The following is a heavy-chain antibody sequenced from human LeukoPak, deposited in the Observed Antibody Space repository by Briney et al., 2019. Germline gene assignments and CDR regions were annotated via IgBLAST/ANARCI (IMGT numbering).Heavy chain of an antibody. CDR2: ISTYNGNT. CDR3: ANLAGVVAGLGP. J-gene: IGHJ5*02. D-gene: IGHD6-19*01. V-gene: IGHV1-18*01. CDR1: GYAFINYA. Sequence: ASVKVSCKASGYAFINYAISWVRQAPGQGLEWMGWISTYNGNTDYAQKFQGRVTMTTDTSTNTAYMELRSLRSDDTAVYYCANLAGVVAGLGPWGQGTLVTVSS.